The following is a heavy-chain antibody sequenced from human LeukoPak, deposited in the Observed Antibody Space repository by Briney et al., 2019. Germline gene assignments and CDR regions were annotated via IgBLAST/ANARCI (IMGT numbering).Heavy chain of an antibody. D-gene: IGHD3-9*01. CDR3: ATGRARYFDWLLLDY. CDR1: GYTLTELS. CDR2: FDPEDGET. Sequence: ASVKVSCKVSGYTLTELSMHWVRQAPGKGLEWMGGFDPEDGETIYAQKFQGRVTLTEDTSTDTAYMELTSLRSEDTAVYCCATGRARYFDWLLLDYWGQGTLVTVSS. J-gene: IGHJ4*02. V-gene: IGHV1-24*01.